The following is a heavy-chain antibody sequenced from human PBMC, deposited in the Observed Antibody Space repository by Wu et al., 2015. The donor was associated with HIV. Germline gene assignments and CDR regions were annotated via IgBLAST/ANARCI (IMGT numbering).Heavy chain of an antibody. V-gene: IGHV1-46*01. J-gene: IGHJ5*02. Sequence: QVQLVQSGAEVKKPGASVKVSCKASGYTFTSYDVHWVRQAAGQGLEWMGIINPSGGSTSYAQKFQGRVTITADESTSTAYMELSSLRSEDTAVYYCARYAYYDSSGYYGRRDGWFDPGAREPWSPSPQ. CDR2: INPSGGST. CDR3: ARYAYYDSSGYYGRRDGWFDP. D-gene: IGHD3-22*01. CDR1: GYTFTSYD.